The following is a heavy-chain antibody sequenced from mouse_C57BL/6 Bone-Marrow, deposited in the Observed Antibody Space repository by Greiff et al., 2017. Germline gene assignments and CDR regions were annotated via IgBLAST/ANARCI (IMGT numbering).Heavy chain of an antibody. CDR1: GYTFTSYW. D-gene: IGHD1-1*01. CDR2: IDPSDRYT. V-gene: IGHV1-50*01. CDR3: ARDNYYYGSSPAWFAY. Sequence: QVQLQQPGAELVKPGASVKLSCKASGYTFTSYWMQWVKQRPGQGLEWIGEIDPSDRYTNYNQKFKGKATLTVDTSSSTAYRQLSSLTSEDSAVYYCARDNYYYGSSPAWFAYWGQGTLVTVSA. J-gene: IGHJ3*01.